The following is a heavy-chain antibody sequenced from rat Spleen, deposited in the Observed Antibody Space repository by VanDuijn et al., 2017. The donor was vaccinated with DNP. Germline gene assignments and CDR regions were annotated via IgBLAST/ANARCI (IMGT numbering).Heavy chain of an antibody. CDR2: IFSGGGRT. CDR1: GFTFSAFP. J-gene: IGHJ3*01. D-gene: IGHD5-1*01. CDR3: SRGANWEGNLFAY. V-gene: IGHV5-46*01. Sequence: EVQLVESGGGLVQPGGSMKLSCTASGFTFSAFPMAWVRQAPATGLEWVAAIFSGGGRTYYRDSVKGRFTVSRDDAKNTLYLQMSSLRSEDTDTYYCSRGANWEGNLFAYWGQGTLVTVSS.